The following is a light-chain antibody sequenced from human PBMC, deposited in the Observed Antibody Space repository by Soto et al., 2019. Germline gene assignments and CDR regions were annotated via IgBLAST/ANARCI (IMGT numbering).Light chain of an antibody. CDR2: DVS. CDR1: SRDVGGHNY. J-gene: IGLJ2*01. V-gene: IGLV2-14*01. Sequence: QSALTQPASVSGSPGQSITISCTGTSRDVGGHNYVSWYQQHPGKAPKLMIYDVSNRPSGVSDRFSGSKSGNTASLTISGLQADDEADYYCSSYTSSNTGVFGGGTKLTVL. CDR3: SSYTSSNTGV.